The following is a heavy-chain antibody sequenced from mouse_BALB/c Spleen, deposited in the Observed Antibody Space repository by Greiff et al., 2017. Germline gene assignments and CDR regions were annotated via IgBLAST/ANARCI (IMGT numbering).Heavy chain of an antibody. CDR3: ARDRGNETWFAY. CDR1: GFTFSDYY. V-gene: IGHV5-4*02. D-gene: IGHD2-1*01. CDR2: ISDGGSYT. Sequence: EVKVEESGGGLVKPGGSLKLSCAASGFTFSDYYMYWVRQTPEKRLEWVATISDGGSYTYYPDSVKGRFTISRDNAKNNLYLQMSSLKSEDTAMYYCARDRGNETWFAYWGQGTLVTVSA. J-gene: IGHJ3*01.